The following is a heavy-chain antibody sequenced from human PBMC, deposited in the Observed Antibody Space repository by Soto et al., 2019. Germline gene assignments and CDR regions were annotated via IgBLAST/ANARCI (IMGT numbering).Heavy chain of an antibody. CDR3: ERHHTDGYYQYFGRAV. CDR2: VSAKNGNT. CDR1: GYTFTTYV. J-gene: IGHJ6*02. V-gene: IGHV1-18*01. Sequence: QVQLVQSGAEVKKPGASVKISCKASGYTFTTYVLNWVRQAPGQGLEWVGWVSAKNGNTNYAQKVQGRFSMTTDTPTTTAYRELRSLRSGDTAAYSFERHHTDGYYQYFGRAVWGQGTTFIVPS. D-gene: IGHD2-8*02.